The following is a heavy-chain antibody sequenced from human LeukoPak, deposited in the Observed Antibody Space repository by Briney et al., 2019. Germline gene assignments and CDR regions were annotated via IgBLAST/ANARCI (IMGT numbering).Heavy chain of an antibody. CDR1: GYTFTGYY. CDR2: SNPNSGGT. Sequence: GASVKLSCKSSGYTFTGYYMHWVRQAPGQELEWMGWSNPNSGGTNYAQKFQGRVTMTRDTSIRTEYMELSRLRSDDTAVYYCARTDYADYCAWGEGTLVTVSS. V-gene: IGHV1-2*02. J-gene: IGHJ5*02. D-gene: IGHD4-17*01. CDR3: ARTDYADYCA.